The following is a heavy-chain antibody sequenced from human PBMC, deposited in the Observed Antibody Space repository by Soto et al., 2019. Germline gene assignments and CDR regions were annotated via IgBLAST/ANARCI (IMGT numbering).Heavy chain of an antibody. CDR3: ARGRSTEYSYGYCWFDP. D-gene: IGHD5-18*01. J-gene: IGHJ5*02. V-gene: IGHV3-23*01. Sequence: GGSLRLSCAASGFTFSSYAMSWVRQAPGKGLEWVSAISGSGGSTYYADSVKGRFTISRDNSKNTLYLQMNSLRAEDTAVYYCARGRSTEYSYGYCWFDPWGQGTLVTVSS. CDR1: GFTFSSYA. CDR2: ISGSGGST.